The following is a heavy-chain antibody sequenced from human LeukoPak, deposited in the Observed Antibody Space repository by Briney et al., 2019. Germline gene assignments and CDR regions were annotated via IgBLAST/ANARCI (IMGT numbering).Heavy chain of an antibody. Sequence: SETLSLTCAVYGGSFSGYYWSWIRQPPGKGLEWIGEINHSGSTNYNPSLKSRVTISVDTSKNRFSLKLSSVTAADTAVYYCATPGGYCSSTSCYNYFDYWGQGTLVTISS. CDR1: GGSFSGYY. J-gene: IGHJ4*02. CDR3: ATPGGYCSSTSCYNYFDY. CDR2: INHSGST. D-gene: IGHD2-2*02. V-gene: IGHV4-34*01.